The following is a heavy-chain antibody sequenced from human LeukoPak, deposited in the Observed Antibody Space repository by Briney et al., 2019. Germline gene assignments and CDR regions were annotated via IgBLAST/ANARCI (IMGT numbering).Heavy chain of an antibody. CDR2: ISGSGGST. CDR3: AKEQVVANPHLITIDY. V-gene: IGHV3-23*01. J-gene: IGHJ4*02. D-gene: IGHD3-22*01. Sequence: PGGSLRLSCAASGFTFSSFAMSWVRQAPGKGLEWVSAISGSGGSTYYADSVKGRFTISRDNSKNTLYLQTTSLRAEDTAVYYCAKEQVVANPHLITIDYWGQGTLVTVSS. CDR1: GFTFSSFA.